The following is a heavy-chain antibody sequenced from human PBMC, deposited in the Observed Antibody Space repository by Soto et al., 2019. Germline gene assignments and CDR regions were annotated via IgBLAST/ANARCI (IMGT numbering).Heavy chain of an antibody. CDR2: ISAGGGST. CDR1: GFTFNNYA. J-gene: IGHJ4*02. D-gene: IGHD3-22*01. CDR3: VRATYFADSSGYTRCFDY. V-gene: IGHV3-23*01. Sequence: GGCPRPSCAGYGFTFNNYAMSWVRQAPGTGLEWVSGISAGGGSTNYADSVKGRFTISRDNSKNTLYLQMNSLKTEDTAVYYCVRATYFADSSGYTRCFDYWGQGILVTVSS.